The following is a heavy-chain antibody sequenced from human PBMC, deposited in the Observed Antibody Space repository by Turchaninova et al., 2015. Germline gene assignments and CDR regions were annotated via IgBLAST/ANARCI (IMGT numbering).Heavy chain of an antibody. Sequence: EVQLLESGGGLVKPGGSLRLSCAASGFTFSSYDMNWVRQAPGKGLAWVSSISSSSGYLNYSDSVKCRFTISRDNAKNSLYLQMNSLTVEVTAVYYCARDFKPIVGATPYMNVWGKGTTVTVSS. V-gene: IGHV3-21*01. J-gene: IGHJ6*03. CDR3: ARDFKPIVGATPYMNV. CDR2: ISSSSGYL. CDR1: GFTFSSYD. D-gene: IGHD1-26*01.